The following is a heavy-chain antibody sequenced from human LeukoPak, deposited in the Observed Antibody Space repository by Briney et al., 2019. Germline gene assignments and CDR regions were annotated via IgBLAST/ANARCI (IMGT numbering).Heavy chain of an antibody. J-gene: IGHJ4*02. Sequence: PGGSLSLSCAASGFTFSNYWMSWVRQAPGKGLEWVANIKEDGSEKYYVDSVKGRLTISRDNAKNSLYLQMNSLRAKDTAVYYCARGGGELQCFDYWGQGTLVTVSS. CDR3: ARGGGELQCFDY. CDR2: IKEDGSEK. CDR1: GFTFSNYW. V-gene: IGHV3-7*01. D-gene: IGHD1-7*01.